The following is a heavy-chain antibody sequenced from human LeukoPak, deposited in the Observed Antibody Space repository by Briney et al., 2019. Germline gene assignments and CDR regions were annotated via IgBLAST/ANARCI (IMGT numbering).Heavy chain of an antibody. CDR1: GFTFSSYA. Sequence: PGRSLRLSCAASGFTFSSYAMHWVRQAPGKGLEWVAVISYDGSNKYYADSVKGRFTISRDNSKNTLYLLMNSLRAEDTAVYYCAKATYSSSWNLYFDYWGQGTLVTVSS. J-gene: IGHJ4*02. V-gene: IGHV3-30-3*01. CDR3: AKATYSSSWNLYFDY. CDR2: ISYDGSNK. D-gene: IGHD6-13*01.